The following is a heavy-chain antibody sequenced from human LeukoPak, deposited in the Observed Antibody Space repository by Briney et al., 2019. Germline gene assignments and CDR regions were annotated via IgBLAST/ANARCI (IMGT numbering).Heavy chain of an antibody. J-gene: IGHJ4*02. Sequence: YAXXXVRXXXGXGLXXXSGINWNSDSIVYADSVKGRFTTSRXXXKNXLYLQMNSLRAEDRAFYYXXXXXXXDSGYGNFDYWGQGTLVTVSS. CDR3: XXXXXXDSGYGNFDY. CDR2: INWNSDSI. V-gene: IGHV3-9*01. D-gene: IGHD5-12*01. CDR1: YA.